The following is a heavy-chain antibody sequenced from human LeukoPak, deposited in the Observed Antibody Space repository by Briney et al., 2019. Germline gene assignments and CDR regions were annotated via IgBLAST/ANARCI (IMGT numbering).Heavy chain of an antibody. CDR2: INHSGST. V-gene: IGHV4-39*07. CDR3: ARGGLVVPAATINYYYYMDV. D-gene: IGHD2-2*01. CDR1: GGSISNNFYY. J-gene: IGHJ6*03. Sequence: PSETLSLTCAVSGGSISNNFYYWGWVRQPPGKGLEWIGEINHSGSTNYNPSLKSRVTISVDASKNQFSLKLSSVTAADTAVYYWARGGLVVPAATINYYYYMDVWGKGTTVTVSS.